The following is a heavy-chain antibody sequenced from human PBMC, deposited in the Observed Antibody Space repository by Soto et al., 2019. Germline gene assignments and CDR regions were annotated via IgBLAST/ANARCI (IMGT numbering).Heavy chain of an antibody. CDR2: ITSDGDST. J-gene: IGHJ4*02. CDR3: VKGNQLLRYYFEF. Sequence: GSLRLSCSVSGFTFSKYAMHWVRQAPGKGLEYVSGITSDGDSTWHADSVKDRFTISRDNSKNTLFLQMSSLRVEDTAIYFCVKGNQLLRYYFEFWGQGTLVTVSS. D-gene: IGHD2-15*01. V-gene: IGHV3-64D*06. CDR1: GFTFSKYA.